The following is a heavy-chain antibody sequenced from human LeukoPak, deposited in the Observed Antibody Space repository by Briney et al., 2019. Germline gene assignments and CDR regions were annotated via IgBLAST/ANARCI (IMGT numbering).Heavy chain of an antibody. CDR2: IYHSGST. CDR1: GYSISSGYY. D-gene: IGHD3-9*01. V-gene: IGHV4-38-2*02. J-gene: IGHJ3*02. Sequence: KTSETLSLTCTVSGYSISSGYYWGWIRQPPGKGLEWIGSIYHSGSTYYNPSLKSRVTISVDTSKNQFSLKLSSVTAADTAVYYCARIHVLRYFDWLDAFDIWGQGTMVTVSS. CDR3: ARIHVLRYFDWLDAFDI.